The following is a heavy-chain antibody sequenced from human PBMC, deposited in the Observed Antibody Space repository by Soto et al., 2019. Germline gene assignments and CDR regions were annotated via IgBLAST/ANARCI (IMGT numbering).Heavy chain of an antibody. Sequence: VQLVESGGVVVQAGRSLRISCAASGFTFRAKGMQWVRQAPGKGLEWVGVLSYDVSNTYYADAVKGRFTISRDNSKDKMFLQMNSLRPEDTAVYFGATDEMSTIDYCGQGYLVTVSS. J-gene: IGHJ4*02. CDR3: ATDEMSTIDY. CDR1: GFTFRAKG. CDR2: LSYDVSNT. D-gene: IGHD1-1*01. V-gene: IGHV3-30*03.